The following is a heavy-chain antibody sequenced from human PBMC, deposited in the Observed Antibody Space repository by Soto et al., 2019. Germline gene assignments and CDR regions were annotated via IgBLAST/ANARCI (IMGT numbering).Heavy chain of an antibody. V-gene: IGHV1-18*01. CDR1: GYTFSTYP. CDR3: ARDRVEAALGTFDQ. CDR2: ISTYNGKT. Sequence: ASVKVSCKTSGYTFSTYPISWVRQAPGQGREWVGWISTYNGKTNYGQKFQGRVTITTDTSTSTAYMDLRNLRSDDTAVYYCARDRVEAALGTFDQWGQGTLVTVSS. D-gene: IGHD6-13*01. J-gene: IGHJ4*02.